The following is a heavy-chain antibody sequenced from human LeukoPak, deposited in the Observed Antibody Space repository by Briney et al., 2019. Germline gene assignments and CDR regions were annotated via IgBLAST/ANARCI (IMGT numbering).Heavy chain of an antibody. D-gene: IGHD4-11*01. Sequence: QTGGSLRLSCAASGFTFSSYGMSWVRQAPGKGLEWVSAISGGGGSTYYADSVKGRFTISRDNSKNTLYLQMNSLRAEDTAVYYCARLPQPTVPDDAFDIWGQGTMVIVSS. J-gene: IGHJ3*02. CDR3: ARLPQPTVPDDAFDI. V-gene: IGHV3-23*01. CDR2: ISGGGGST. CDR1: GFTFSSYG.